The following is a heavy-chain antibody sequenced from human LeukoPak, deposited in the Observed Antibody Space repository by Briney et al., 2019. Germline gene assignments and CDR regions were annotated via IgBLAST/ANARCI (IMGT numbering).Heavy chain of an antibody. Sequence: PGGSLRLSCAASGFTFSSYAMSWVRQAPGKGLEWVSGISVSGGSTYYADSVKGRFTISRDNSENTVYLQMSSLRAGDTAVYYCAKEAYSGTYYFDYWGQGTLVTVSS. J-gene: IGHJ4*02. CDR1: GFTFSSYA. CDR2: ISVSGGST. D-gene: IGHD1-26*01. CDR3: AKEAYSGTYYFDY. V-gene: IGHV3-23*01.